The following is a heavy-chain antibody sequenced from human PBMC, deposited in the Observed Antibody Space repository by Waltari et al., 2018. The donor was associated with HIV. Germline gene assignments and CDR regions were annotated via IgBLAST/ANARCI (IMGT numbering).Heavy chain of an antibody. CDR1: GCTFSNFA. Sequence: QVQLVKSGGGVVQPGRSLRLSCAASGCTFSNFAMHWVRQAPGKGLEGVAVIWDDGDNKYYADAVEGRFTISRDNCKNTLYLQMNSLRVEDTAVYYCARGGYYYDIRGYYHYWGQGTLVTVSS. CDR3: ARGGYYYDIRGYYHY. V-gene: IGHV3-33*01. D-gene: IGHD3-22*01. CDR2: IWDDGDNK. J-gene: IGHJ4*02.